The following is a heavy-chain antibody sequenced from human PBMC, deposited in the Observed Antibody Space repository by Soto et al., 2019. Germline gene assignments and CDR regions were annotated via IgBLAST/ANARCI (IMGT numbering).Heavy chain of an antibody. CDR3: ARGVAATTGSWH. D-gene: IGHD1-26*01. V-gene: IGHV3-74*01. CDR1: GFTFSHYW. J-gene: IGHJ4*02. Sequence: EVQLVESGGGLVQPGGSLRLSCAASGFTFSHYWMHWVRQVPGKGLVWVSRISSDESTTNYADSVKGRFTISRDNAKNTLYPQMNSVRDEDTAVYYCARGVAATTGSWHWGQGTLVTVSS. CDR2: ISSDESTT.